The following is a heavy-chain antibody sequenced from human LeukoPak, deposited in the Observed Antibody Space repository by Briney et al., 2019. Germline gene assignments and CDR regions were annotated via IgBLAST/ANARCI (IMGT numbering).Heavy chain of an antibody. J-gene: IGHJ4*02. Sequence: GGSLRLSCAASGFTFSTYAMSWVRQTPGKGLEWVAAISGSNPGTYHANPVKGRFTISRDNSKNTLHLQMSGLRAEDTARYYCAKAPVGHCSGAFCYHFDSWGQGTLVTVSS. CDR3: AKAPVGHCSGAFCYHFDS. D-gene: IGHD2-15*01. CDR1: GFTFSTYA. CDR2: ISGSNPGT. V-gene: IGHV3-23*01.